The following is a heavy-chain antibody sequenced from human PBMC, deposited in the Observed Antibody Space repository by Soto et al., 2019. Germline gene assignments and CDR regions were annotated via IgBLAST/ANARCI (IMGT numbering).Heavy chain of an antibody. Sequence: EVQLVESGGGLVQPGGSLRLSCAASGFTFSSYDMHWVRQAPGKGLEWVSAIGTAGDTYYPGSVKGRFTISRENAKNSLYLQMNSLRAEDTAVYYCARGGFLSNRYYYYGMDVWGQGTTVTVSS. CDR3: ARGGFLSNRYYYYGMDV. V-gene: IGHV3-13*01. CDR1: GFTFSSYD. J-gene: IGHJ6*02. CDR2: IGTAGDT.